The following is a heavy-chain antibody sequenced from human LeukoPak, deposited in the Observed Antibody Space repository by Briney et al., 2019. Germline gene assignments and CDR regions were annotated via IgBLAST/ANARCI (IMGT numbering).Heavy chain of an antibody. J-gene: IGHJ4*02. D-gene: IGHD6-19*01. CDR1: GYTFTSHY. CDR3: ARDRSSGWSPFDY. Sequence: ASVKVSCKASGYTFTSHYMHWVRQAPGQGLEWMGIINPSGGSASYAQKFKGSVTMTRDTSTSTVYMEMSSLRSEDTAVYYCARDRSSGWSPFDYWGQGTLVTVSS. CDR2: INPSGGSA. V-gene: IGHV1-46*01.